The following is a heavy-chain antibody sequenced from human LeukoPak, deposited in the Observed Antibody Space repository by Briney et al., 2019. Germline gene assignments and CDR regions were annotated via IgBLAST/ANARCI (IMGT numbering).Heavy chain of an antibody. D-gene: IGHD3-3*01. J-gene: IGHJ4*02. CDR1: GDSVSSNSAA. CDR3: AREGPDYHDFWSGYYGAFDY. Sequence: SQTLSLTCAVSGDSVSSNSAAWNWIRQSPSRGLEWLGRTYYRSKWYNDYAVSVKSRITINPDTSKNQFSLQLNSVTPEDTAVYYCAREGPDYHDFWSGYYGAFDYWGQGTLVTVSS. CDR2: TYYRSKWYN. V-gene: IGHV6-1*01.